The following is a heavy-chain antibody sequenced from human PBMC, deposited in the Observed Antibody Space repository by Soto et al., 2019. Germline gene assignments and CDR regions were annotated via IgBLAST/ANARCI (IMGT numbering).Heavy chain of an antibody. V-gene: IGHV3-7*05. CDR2: IKEDGSEK. CDR1: GFTFNNYW. Sequence: AGSLRLSCAASGFTFNNYWMTWARQAPGKGLEWVANIKEDGSEKYYEASVEGRFTISRDNAKRSLYLQMNGLRADDTAVYYCARLLSGPCFDHWGQGALVTVSS. CDR3: ARLLSGPCFDH. D-gene: IGHD6-25*01. J-gene: IGHJ4*02.